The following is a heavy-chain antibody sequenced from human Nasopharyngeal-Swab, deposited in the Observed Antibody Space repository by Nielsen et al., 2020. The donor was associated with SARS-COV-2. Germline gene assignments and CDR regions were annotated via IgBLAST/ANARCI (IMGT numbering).Heavy chain of an antibody. CDR2: ISSGSTI. D-gene: IGHD2-15*01. CDR3: ARDVVVVAATGPYYYYYGMDV. V-gene: IGHV3-11*04. Sequence: GESLKISCAASGFTFSDYYMSWIRQAPGKGLEWVSYISSGSTIYYADSVKGRFTISRDNAKNSLYLQMNSLRAEDTAVYYCARDVVVVAATGPYYYYYGMDVWGQGTTVTVSS. J-gene: IGHJ6*02. CDR1: GFTFSDYY.